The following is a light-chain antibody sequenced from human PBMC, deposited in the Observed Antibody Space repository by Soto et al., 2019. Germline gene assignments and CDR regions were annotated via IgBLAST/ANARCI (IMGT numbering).Light chain of an antibody. CDR1: SSNIGADYE. J-gene: IGLJ1*01. CDR2: GNT. V-gene: IGLV1-40*01. Sequence: QSVLSQPPSVSGAPGQRVTISCTGGSSNIGADYEVHWYQQLPGTAPKLLIYGNTNRPSGVPDRFSGSNSGSSASLAITGLQAEDEAEYYCQSYDSTLKGRVFGTGTKVSVL. CDR3: QSYDSTLKGRV.